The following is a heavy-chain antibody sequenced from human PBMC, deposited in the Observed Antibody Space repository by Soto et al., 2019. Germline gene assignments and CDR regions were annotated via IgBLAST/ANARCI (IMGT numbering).Heavy chain of an antibody. V-gene: IGHV5-10-1*04. CDR3: ARGGEWIQLWLKYDY. D-gene: IGHD5-18*01. CDR1: GYSFAGYW. Sequence: GESLKISCMGSGYSFAGYWITWVRQKPGKGLEWMGRIDPSDSQTYYSPSFQGQVTISADKSINTAYLQWSSLKASDTAMYYCARGGEWIQLWLKYDYWGQGTLVTVSS. CDR2: IDPSDSQT. J-gene: IGHJ4*02.